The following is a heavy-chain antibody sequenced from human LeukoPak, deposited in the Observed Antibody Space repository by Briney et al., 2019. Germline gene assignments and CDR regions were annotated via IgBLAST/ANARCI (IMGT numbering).Heavy chain of an antibody. D-gene: IGHD1-7*01. V-gene: IGHV5-51*01. CDR2: IYPGDSDT. CDR1: GYSFTSYW. CDR3: ARLGITGTGPLGGAY. Sequence: GESLKISCKGSGYSFTSYWIGWVRQMPGKGLEWMGIIYPGDSDTRYSPSFQGQVTISADKPISTAYLQWSSLKASDTAMYYCARLGITGTGPLGGAYWGQGTLVTVSS. J-gene: IGHJ4*02.